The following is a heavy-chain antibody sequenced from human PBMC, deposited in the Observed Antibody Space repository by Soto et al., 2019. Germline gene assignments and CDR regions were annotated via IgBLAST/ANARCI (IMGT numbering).Heavy chain of an antibody. CDR3: ARGGHVVVVTAALDY. V-gene: IGHV1-46*01. Sequence: QVQLMQSGAEVKKPGASVKVSCKASGDTFTDYYIHWVRQAPGQGLEWMGTVNPSGGHTTYAQHFLGRVTMTRDTSISTLYMELTSLTSDDTAIYYCARGGHVVVVTAALDYWGQGTLVTVSS. D-gene: IGHD2-21*02. CDR2: VNPSGGHT. J-gene: IGHJ4*02. CDR1: GDTFTDYY.